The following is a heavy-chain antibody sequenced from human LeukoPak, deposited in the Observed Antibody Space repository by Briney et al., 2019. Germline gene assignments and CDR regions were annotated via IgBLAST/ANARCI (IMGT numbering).Heavy chain of an antibody. CDR3: AQMTIHGDSVL. CDR2: IHNTGRI. CDR1: GGSINIDY. D-gene: IGHD4-17*01. V-gene: IGHV4-59*01. Sequence: PSETLSLTCTVSGGSINIDYLNWIRQTPGKGLEWIGYIHNTGRIKYNPSLRSRLTISIDMSKYQSSLTLNSVTAADTAVYYCAQMTIHGDSVLWGQGNLVTVSS. J-gene: IGHJ4*02.